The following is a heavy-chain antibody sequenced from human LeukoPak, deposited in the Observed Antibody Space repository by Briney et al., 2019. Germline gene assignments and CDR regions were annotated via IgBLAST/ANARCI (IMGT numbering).Heavy chain of an antibody. V-gene: IGHV5-51*01. D-gene: IGHD6-19*01. Sequence: GESLKISCKGSGYSFTTYWIGWVRQMPGKGLEWMGIIYPGDSDTTYSPSFQGQVTISADKSISTAYLQWSNLKASDTAMYYCARAAVAGTQSYFDYWGQGTLVTVSS. CDR3: ARAAVAGTQSYFDY. CDR1: GYSFTTYW. CDR2: IYPGDSDT. J-gene: IGHJ4*02.